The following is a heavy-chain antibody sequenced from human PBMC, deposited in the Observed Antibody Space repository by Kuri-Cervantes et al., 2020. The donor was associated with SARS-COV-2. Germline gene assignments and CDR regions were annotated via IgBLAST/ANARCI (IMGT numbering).Heavy chain of an antibody. CDR3: ARVYYDSSGYYEVRYFDY. CDR1: GGSISSYY. V-gene: IGHV4-59*01. D-gene: IGHD3-22*01. J-gene: IGHJ4*02. Sequence: SETLSLTCTVSGGSISSYYWSWIRQPPGKGLEWIGYIYYSGSTNYNPSLKSRVTISVDTSKNQFSLKLSSVTAADTAVYYCARVYYDSSGYYEVRYFDYWGQGTLVT. CDR2: IYYSGST.